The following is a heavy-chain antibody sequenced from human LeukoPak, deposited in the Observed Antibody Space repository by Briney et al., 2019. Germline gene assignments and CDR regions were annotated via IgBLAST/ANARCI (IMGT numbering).Heavy chain of an antibody. CDR1: GYTFTSYA. CDR2: INAGNGNT. J-gene: IGHJ4*02. CDR3: ARDRCSSTGCYLDY. V-gene: IGHV1-3*01. Sequence: ASVKVSCKASGYTFTSYAMHWVRQAPGQRLEWMGWINAGNGNTKYSQKFQGRVTITRDTSASTAYMELSSLRSEDTAVYYCARDRCSSTGCYLDYWGQGTLVTVSS. D-gene: IGHD2-2*01.